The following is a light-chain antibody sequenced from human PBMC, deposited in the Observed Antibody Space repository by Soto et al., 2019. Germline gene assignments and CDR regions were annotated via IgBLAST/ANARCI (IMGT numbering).Light chain of an antibody. V-gene: IGKV1-39*01. CDR1: QTISNF. J-gene: IGKJ1*01. CDR3: QHSYNTPRT. CDR2: GAS. Sequence: DIAMTQSPSSLSATVGDRVTITCRASQTISNFLNWYQQTPGKAPKLLIYGASNLQSGVPSRFSGSGSGTDFTLTISSLQPEDFATYFCQHSYNTPRTFGQGTKVEIK.